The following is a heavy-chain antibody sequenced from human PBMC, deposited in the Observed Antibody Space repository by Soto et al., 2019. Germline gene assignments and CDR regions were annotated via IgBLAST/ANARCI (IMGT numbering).Heavy chain of an antibody. D-gene: IGHD2-2*02. J-gene: IGHJ5*02. V-gene: IGHV4-61*01. CDR3: ARGSRFYCSSTSCYKGGWFDP. Sequence: SETLSLTCTVSGGFVNSDTHSWSWIRQTPGKRLEWIGFIYSGGSTKNPSLRSRVTISVDTSKNQFSLKLSSVTAAETAVYYCARGSRFYCSSTSCYKGGWFDPWGQGTLVTVSS. CDR1: GGFVNSDTHS. CDR2: IYSGGST.